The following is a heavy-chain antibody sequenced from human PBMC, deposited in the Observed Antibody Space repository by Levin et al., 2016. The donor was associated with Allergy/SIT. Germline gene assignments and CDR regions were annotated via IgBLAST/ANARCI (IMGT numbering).Heavy chain of an antibody. CDR2: MNPNSGNT. CDR1: GYTFTDYD. V-gene: IGHV1-8*01. CDR3: ARFGISLIAVAGTDYYYSGMDV. D-gene: IGHD6-19*01. Sequence: ASVKVSCKASGYTFTDYDINWVRQATGQGLEWMGWMNPNSGNTGYAQKFQGRVTMTRNTSISTAYMELSSLRSEDTAVYYCARFGISLIAVAGTDYYYSGMDVWGQGTTVTVSS. J-gene: IGHJ6*02.